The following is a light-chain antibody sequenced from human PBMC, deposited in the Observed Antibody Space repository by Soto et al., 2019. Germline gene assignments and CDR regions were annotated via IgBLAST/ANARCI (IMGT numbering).Light chain of an antibody. J-gene: IGKJ4*01. V-gene: IGKV3D-15*01. CDR3: QQYNNWPLT. CDR2: GAS. Sequence: EILMTQSPATLSVSPGERATLSCRASQSVSSNLAWYQQTPGQAPRLLIYGASTRATGIPARFSGSGSGTEFTLTISSLQSEDFAVYYCQQYNNWPLTFGGGTKVEIK. CDR1: QSVSSN.